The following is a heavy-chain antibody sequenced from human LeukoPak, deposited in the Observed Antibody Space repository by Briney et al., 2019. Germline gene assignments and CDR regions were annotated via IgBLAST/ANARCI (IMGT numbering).Heavy chain of an antibody. Sequence: GGSLRLSCAASGFTFSSYSMNWVRQAPGKGLEWVSSISSSSSYIYYADSVKGRFTISRDNAKNSLYLQMNSLRAEDTAVYYCARAALYGSGSYYAFDIWGQGTMVTVSS. CDR3: ARAALYGSGSYYAFDI. CDR2: ISSSSSYI. V-gene: IGHV3-21*01. J-gene: IGHJ3*02. D-gene: IGHD3-10*01. CDR1: GFTFSSYS.